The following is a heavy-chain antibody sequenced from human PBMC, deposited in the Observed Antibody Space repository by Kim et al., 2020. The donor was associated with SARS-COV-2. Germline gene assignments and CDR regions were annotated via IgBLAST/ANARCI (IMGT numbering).Heavy chain of an antibody. CDR2: ISYDGSNK. D-gene: IGHD3-10*01. V-gene: IGHV3-30*18. CDR1: GFTFSSYG. CDR3: AKLTASDMVRGVILDY. Sequence: GGSLRLSCAASGFTFSSYGMHWVRQAPGKGLEWVAVISYDGSNKYYADSVKGRFTISRDNSKNTLYLQMNSLRAEDTAVYYCAKLTASDMVRGVILDYWG. J-gene: IGHJ4*01.